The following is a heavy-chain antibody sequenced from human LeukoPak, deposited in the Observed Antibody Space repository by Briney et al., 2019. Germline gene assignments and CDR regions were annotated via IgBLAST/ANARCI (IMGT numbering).Heavy chain of an antibody. CDR2: ISSSSSTI. CDR1: GFTFSSYS. Sequence: GGSLRLSCAASGFTFSSYSMNWVRQAPGKGLEWVSYISSSSSTIYYADSVKGRFTISRDNAKTSLYLQMNSLRDEDTAVYYCASNYDSSGYYPSAPHYFDHWGQGTLVTVSS. J-gene: IGHJ4*02. CDR3: ASNYDSSGYYPSAPHYFDH. D-gene: IGHD3-22*01. V-gene: IGHV3-48*02.